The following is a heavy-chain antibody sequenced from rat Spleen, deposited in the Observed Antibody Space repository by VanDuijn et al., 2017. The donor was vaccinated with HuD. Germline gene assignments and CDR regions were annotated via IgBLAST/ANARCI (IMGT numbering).Heavy chain of an antibody. V-gene: IGHV2-30*01. J-gene: IGHJ2*01. CDR2: MWYGGST. Sequence: QVQLKESGPGLVQPSQTLSLTCTVSGFPLPSHTVHWFRQPTGKGLAWLGVMWYGGSTDYGSALKSRLGISRDTSKNQVFLEMNSLQSEDTGTYYCARGGKGVIDYWGQGVMVTVSS. CDR1: GFPLPSHT. D-gene: IGHD1-11*01. CDR3: ARGGKGVIDY.